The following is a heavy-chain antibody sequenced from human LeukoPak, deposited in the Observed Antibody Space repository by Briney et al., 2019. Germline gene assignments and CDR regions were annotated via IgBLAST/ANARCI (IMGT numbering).Heavy chain of an antibody. CDR2: IYFSGAT. CDR3: ARRRAEGGSNCHYKRFDP. Sequence: KSAETLSLTCTVSGDTINAYYWGWIRQPPGKGLEWIGYIYFSGATKYNPSLESRVTISVDTSKNQFSLKLSSVTAADTAVYYCARRRAEGGSNCHYKRFDPWGQ. V-gene: IGHV4-59*08. D-gene: IGHD2-21*01. J-gene: IGHJ5*02. CDR1: GDTINAYY.